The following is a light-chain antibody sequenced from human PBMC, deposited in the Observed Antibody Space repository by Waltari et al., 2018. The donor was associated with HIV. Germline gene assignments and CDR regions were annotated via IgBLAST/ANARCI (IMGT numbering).Light chain of an antibody. CDR1: QHLLYSPNNKNY. CDR2: WAS. J-gene: IGKJ1*01. CDR3: QQYYGYPWT. Sequence: DIVLTQSPDSLAVSLGERATINCKSSQHLLYSPNNKNYLAWFQQKPGQPPKLLIYWASSRESGVPDRFSGSGSGTDFTLSISSLQAEDVAVYYCQQYYGYPWTFGQGTKVEIK. V-gene: IGKV4-1*01.